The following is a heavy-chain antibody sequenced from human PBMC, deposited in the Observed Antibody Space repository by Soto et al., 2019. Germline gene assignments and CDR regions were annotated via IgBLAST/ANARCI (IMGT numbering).Heavy chain of an antibody. CDR1: GYTFTSYY. J-gene: IGHJ3*01. CDR2: INPSDGST. Sequence: QVQLGQSGAEVKKAGTSVKLSCKTSGYTFTSYYIHWVRQAPGQGLEWVAIINPSDGSTSTTQKFQGRVTVTRDMSTSTVYMDLSSLRSEDTAVYYCALNAFDFWGQGTMVTVSS. V-gene: IGHV1-46*01. CDR3: ALNAFDF.